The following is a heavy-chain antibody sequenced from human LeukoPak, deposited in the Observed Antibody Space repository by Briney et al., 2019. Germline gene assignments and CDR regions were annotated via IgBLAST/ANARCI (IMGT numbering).Heavy chain of an antibody. V-gene: IGHV3-21*01. CDR3: AGGEVTSVDY. CDR2: ISSSSSYI. D-gene: IGHD3-10*01. Sequence: PGGSLRLSCAASGFTFSSYSMNWVRQAPGKGLEWVSSISSSSSYIYYADSVKGRFTISRDNAKSSLYLQMNSLRAEDTAVYYCAGGEVTSVDYWGQGTLVTVSS. J-gene: IGHJ4*02. CDR1: GFTFSSYS.